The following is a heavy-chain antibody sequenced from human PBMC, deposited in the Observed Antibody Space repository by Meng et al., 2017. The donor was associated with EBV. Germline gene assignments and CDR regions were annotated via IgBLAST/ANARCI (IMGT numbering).Heavy chain of an antibody. V-gene: IGHV2-5*02. CDR3: AHIIAARPFDY. D-gene: IGHD6-6*01. CDR2: IYWDDDK. Sequence: ITLKDPGPPLVHPTPTPPLTFTFSGFSLSTRGVGVGWIRQPPGKALEWLALIYWDDDKRYSPSLKSRLTITKDTSKNQVVLTMTNMDPVDAATYYCAHIIAARPFDYWGQGTLVTVSS. CDR1: GFSLSTRGVG. J-gene: IGHJ4*02.